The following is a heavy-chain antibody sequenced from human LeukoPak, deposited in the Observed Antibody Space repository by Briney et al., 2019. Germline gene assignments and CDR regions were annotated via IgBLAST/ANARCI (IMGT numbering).Heavy chain of an antibody. V-gene: IGHV1-2*02. J-gene: IGHJ3*02. CDR2: INPNSGGT. Sequence: ASVKVSCKASGYTFTGYYMHWVRQAPGQGLEWMGWINPNSGGTNYAQKFQGRVTMTRDTSISTAYMELSRLRSDDTAVYYCARDITIFGVAIDAFDIWGQGTMVTVSS. CDR3: ARDITIFGVAIDAFDI. CDR1: GYTFTGYY. D-gene: IGHD3-3*01.